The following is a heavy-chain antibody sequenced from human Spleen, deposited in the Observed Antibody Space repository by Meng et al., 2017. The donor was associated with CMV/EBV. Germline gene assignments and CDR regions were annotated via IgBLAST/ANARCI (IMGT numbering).Heavy chain of an antibody. V-gene: IGHV4-59*01. CDR1: GGSISXXY. J-gene: IGHJ5*02. Sequence: GSLRLSCPVSGGSISXXYWSWIRQPPGKGLEWIGYIYYSGSTNYXPSLKSRVTISVDTSKNQFSLKLSSVTAXDTAVYYCARELXDNWFDPWGQGTLVTVSS. CDR2: IYYSGST. CDR3: ARELXDNWFDP.